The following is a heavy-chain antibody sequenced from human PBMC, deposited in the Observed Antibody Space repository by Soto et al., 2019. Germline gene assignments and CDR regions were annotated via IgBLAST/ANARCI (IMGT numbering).Heavy chain of an antibody. V-gene: IGHV3-11*01. J-gene: IGHJ4*02. CDR3: ARKRLALRSYDY. D-gene: IGHD3-9*01. CDR2: ISGGGSDV. CDR1: GFTFRDYH. Sequence: QVLLVQSGGGLIKPGGSLRLSCAASGFTFRDYHTYWIRQTPGKGLEWVARISGGGSDVWYADSVRGRFTISSDNANDSLFLPMNILRVDDTAVYYCARKRLALRSYDYWGQGTLVTVSS.